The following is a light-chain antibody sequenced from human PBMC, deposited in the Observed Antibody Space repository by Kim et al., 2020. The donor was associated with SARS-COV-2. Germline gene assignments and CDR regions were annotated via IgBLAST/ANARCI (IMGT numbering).Light chain of an antibody. CDR3: QAWDSSTVV. J-gene: IGLJ2*01. CDR2: QDN. Sequence: SYELTQPPSVSVSPGQTASITCSGDKLGDKYACWYQQKPGQSPVLVIYQDNKRPSGIPERFSGSNSGNTATLTISGTQAMDEADNYCQAWDSSTVVFGGG. V-gene: IGLV3-1*01. CDR1: KLGDKY.